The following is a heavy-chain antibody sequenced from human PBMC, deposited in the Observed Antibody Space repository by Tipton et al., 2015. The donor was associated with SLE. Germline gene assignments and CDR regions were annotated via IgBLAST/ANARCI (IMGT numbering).Heavy chain of an antibody. D-gene: IGHD1-26*01. Sequence: QVQLVQSGAEVKKPGASVKVSCKASGYTFTSYGISWVRQAPGQGLEWMGGIIPIFGTANYAQKFQGRVTITADESTSTAYMELSSLRSEDTAVYYCARGSVGATISFDYWGQGTLVTVSS. CDR1: GYTFTSYG. CDR2: IIPIFGTA. J-gene: IGHJ4*02. CDR3: ARGSVGATISFDY. V-gene: IGHV1-69*01.